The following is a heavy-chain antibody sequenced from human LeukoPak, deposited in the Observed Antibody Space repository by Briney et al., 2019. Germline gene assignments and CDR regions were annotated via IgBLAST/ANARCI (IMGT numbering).Heavy chain of an antibody. Sequence: PSETLSLTCTVSGGSISSGDYYWSWIRQPPGKGLEWIGYIYYSGSTYYNPSLKSRVTISVDTSKNQFSLKLSYVTGPDTAVYYCTRDYRGVQGAFDVWRQGTMVTVSS. CDR3: TRDYRGVQGAFDV. CDR2: IYYSGST. V-gene: IGHV4-30-4*08. D-gene: IGHD3-10*01. J-gene: IGHJ3*01. CDR1: GGSISSGDYY.